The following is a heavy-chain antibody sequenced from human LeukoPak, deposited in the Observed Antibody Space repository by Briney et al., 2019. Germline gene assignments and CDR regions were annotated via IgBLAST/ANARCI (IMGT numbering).Heavy chain of an antibody. D-gene: IGHD2-2*01. CDR2: IYSTGST. J-gene: IGHJ6*03. V-gene: IGHV4-31*03. Sequence: SETLSLTCTVSSGSFTSGGYYWTWIRQHPGRGLEWVGYIYSTGSTSYNPSLKSRVSISLDTSKNQYSLKLSSMTAADTAVYYCARGFCSSTSCYDYYYYMDVWGKGTTVTVSS. CDR1: SGSFTSGGYY. CDR3: ARGFCSSTSCYDYYYYMDV.